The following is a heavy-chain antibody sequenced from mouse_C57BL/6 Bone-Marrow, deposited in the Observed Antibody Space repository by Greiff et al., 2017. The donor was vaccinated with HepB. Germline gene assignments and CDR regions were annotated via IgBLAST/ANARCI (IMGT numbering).Heavy chain of an antibody. D-gene: IGHD3-1*01. CDR3: ARRAWYFDV. V-gene: IGHV1-19*01. J-gene: IGHJ1*03. CDR2: INPYNGGT. CDR1: GYTFTDYY. Sequence: DVQLVESGPVLVKPGASVKMSCKASGYTFTDYYMNWVKQSHGKSLEWIGVINPYNGGTSYNQKFKGKATLTVVKSSSTAYMELNSLTSEDSAVYYCARRAWYFDVWGTGTTVTVSS.